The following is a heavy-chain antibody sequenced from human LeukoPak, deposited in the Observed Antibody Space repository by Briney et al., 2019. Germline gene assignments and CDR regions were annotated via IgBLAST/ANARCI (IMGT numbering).Heavy chain of an antibody. CDR3: AREVGIAAAGDNWFDP. CDR2: IYYSGST. D-gene: IGHD6-13*01. Sequence: PSETLSLTCTVSGGSISSYYWSWIRQPQGKGLEWIGYIYYSGSTNYNPSLKSRVTISVDTSKNQFSLKLSSVTAADTAVYYCAREVGIAAAGDNWFDPWGQGTLVTVSS. J-gene: IGHJ5*02. CDR1: GGSISSYY. V-gene: IGHV4-59*01.